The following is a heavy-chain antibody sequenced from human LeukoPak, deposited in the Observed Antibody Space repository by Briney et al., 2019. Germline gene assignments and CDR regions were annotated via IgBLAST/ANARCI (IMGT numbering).Heavy chain of an antibody. J-gene: IGHJ4*02. CDR3: AKDSSWILFDD. CDR1: GFTFTTYG. V-gene: IGHV3-23*01. Sequence: GGSLRLSCSASGFTFTTYGMNWVRPAPGKGLEWVSGIGGSGVRTYYADSVKGRFTISRDNSRNTVYLQMKSPRDEDTAVYYCAKDSSWILFDDWGQGTLVTVSS. CDR2: IGGSGVRT. D-gene: IGHD2-2*03.